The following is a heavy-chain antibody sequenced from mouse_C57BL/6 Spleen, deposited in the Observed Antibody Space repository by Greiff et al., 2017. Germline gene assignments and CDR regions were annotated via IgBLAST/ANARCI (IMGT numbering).Heavy chain of an antibody. V-gene: IGHV1-59*01. Sequence: QVQLQQPGAELVRPGTSVKLSCKASGYTFTSYWMHWVKQRPGQGLEWIGVIDPSDSYTNYNQKFKGKATLTVDTSSSTAYMQLSSLTSEDSAVXYCAREGYDSYWYFDVWGTGTTVTVSS. CDR1: GYTFTSYW. J-gene: IGHJ1*03. CDR2: IDPSDSYT. CDR3: AREGYDSYWYFDV. D-gene: IGHD2-4*01.